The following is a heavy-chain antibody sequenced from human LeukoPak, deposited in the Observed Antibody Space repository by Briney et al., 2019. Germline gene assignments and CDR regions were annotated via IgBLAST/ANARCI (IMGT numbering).Heavy chain of an antibody. J-gene: IGHJ4*02. V-gene: IGHV3-48*04. CDR2: ITDDSKTM. CDR1: GFTFDTYS. Sequence: PGGSLRLSCVASGFTFDTYSMNWIRQAPAKGLEWTSYITDDSKTMYYADSVKGRFTISRDNAKNALYLQMNSLRGEDTAVYYCVARGGWARFDYWGQGTLVTVSS. CDR3: VARGGWARFDY. D-gene: IGHD6-19*01.